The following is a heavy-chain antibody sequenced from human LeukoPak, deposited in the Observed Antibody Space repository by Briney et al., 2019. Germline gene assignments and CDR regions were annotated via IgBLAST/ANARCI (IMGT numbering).Heavy chain of an antibody. J-gene: IGHJ3*02. CDR2: IIPIFGTP. CDR3: ARVGYCSSTSCRRFNDAFDI. D-gene: IGHD2-2*03. CDR1: GGTFSSYA. V-gene: IGHV1-69*05. Sequence: ASVKVSCKASGGTFSSYAISWVRQAPGQGLEWMGGIIPIFGTPNYAQKFQGRVTITTDESTSTAYMELSSLRSEDTAVYYCARVGYCSSTSCRRFNDAFDIWGQGTMVTVSS.